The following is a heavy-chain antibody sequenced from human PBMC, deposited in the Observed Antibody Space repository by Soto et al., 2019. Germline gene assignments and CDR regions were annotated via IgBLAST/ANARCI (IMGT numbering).Heavy chain of an antibody. CDR2: IYSDGST. V-gene: IGHV3-66*01. J-gene: IGHJ3*02. Sequence: PGGSLRLSCAASGFTVSSNYMSWVRQAPGKGLEWVSVIYSDGSTYYADSVKGRFTISRDNSKNTLYLQMNSLRAEDTAVYYCARDRDMGAFDIWGQGTMVTVSS. CDR3: ARDRDMGAFDI. D-gene: IGHD2-15*01. CDR1: GFTVSSNY.